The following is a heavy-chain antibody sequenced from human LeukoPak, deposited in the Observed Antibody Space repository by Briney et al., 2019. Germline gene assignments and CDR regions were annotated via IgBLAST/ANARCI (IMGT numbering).Heavy chain of an antibody. D-gene: IGHD2/OR15-2a*01. CDR3: ARGPWINIGSPSYYCDY. CDR1: GYSFTSHQ. Sequence: GASVTVSCKASGYSFTSHQMHWVRQAPGQGLEWMGIIHPTAVSTNYAQKFQGRDTMTRDMSTSTVYMELSSLRSEDTAVYYCARGPWINIGSPSYYCDYWGQGTLVTVSS. V-gene: IGHV1-46*01. CDR2: IHPTAVST. J-gene: IGHJ4*02.